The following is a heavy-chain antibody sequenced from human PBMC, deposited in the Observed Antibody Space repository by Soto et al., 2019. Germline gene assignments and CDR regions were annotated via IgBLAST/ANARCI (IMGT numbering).Heavy chain of an antibody. CDR2: IGTAGDT. CDR3: ARGLKGFWSGYYTNFDD. Sequence: GGSLRLSCAASGFTFSSYDMHWVRQATGKGLEWVSAIGTAGDTYYPGSVKGRFTISRENAKNSLYLQMNSLRAGDTAVYYCARGLKGFWSGYYTNFDDWGQGTLVTVSS. D-gene: IGHD3-3*01. V-gene: IGHV3-13*01. J-gene: IGHJ4*02. CDR1: GFTFSSYD.